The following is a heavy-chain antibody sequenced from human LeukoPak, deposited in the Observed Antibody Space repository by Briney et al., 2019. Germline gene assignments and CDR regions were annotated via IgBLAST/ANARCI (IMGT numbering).Heavy chain of an antibody. Sequence: TGGSLRLSRAASGFTFSSYWMHWVRQAPGKGLIWVSRINSDGSSTAHADSVKGRFTISRDNAKNTLYLQMNSLRAEDTAVYYCARGVRNLDYWGQGTLVTVSS. CDR2: INSDGSST. V-gene: IGHV3-74*01. J-gene: IGHJ4*02. D-gene: IGHD1-14*01. CDR1: GFTFSSYW. CDR3: ARGVRNLDY.